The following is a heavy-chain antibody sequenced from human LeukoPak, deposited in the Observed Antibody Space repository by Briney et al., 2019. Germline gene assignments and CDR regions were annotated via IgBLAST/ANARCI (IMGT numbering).Heavy chain of an antibody. J-gene: IGHJ6*02. CDR2: INPNSGDT. Sequence: ASVKVSCKASGYTFTGYYMHWVRQATGQGLEWMGRINPNSGDTNYAQKFQGRVTMTRDTSISTAYMELSRLRSDDTAVYYCARDRSLIIKDYYYYGMDVWGQGTTVTVSS. CDR3: ARDRSLIIKDYYYYGMDV. V-gene: IGHV1-2*06. D-gene: IGHD2-8*01. CDR1: GYTFTGYY.